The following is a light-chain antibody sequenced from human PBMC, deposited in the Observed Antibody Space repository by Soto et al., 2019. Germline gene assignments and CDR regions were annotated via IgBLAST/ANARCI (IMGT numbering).Light chain of an antibody. CDR2: DAS. J-gene: IGKJ2*01. V-gene: IGKV1-33*01. CDR3: QQYDNLLPMYT. CDR1: QDIRKD. Sequence: DIQMTQSPSSLSASVGDRVTITCQASQDIRKDLNWYRQKPGKAPKLLIYDASNLETGVSSRFSGSGSGTHFTFTISSLQPEDIATYYCQQYDNLLPMYTFGQGTKLEIK.